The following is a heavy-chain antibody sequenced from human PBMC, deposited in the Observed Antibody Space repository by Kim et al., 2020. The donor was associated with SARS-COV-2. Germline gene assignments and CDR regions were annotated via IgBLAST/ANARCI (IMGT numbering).Heavy chain of an antibody. CDR3: ARGEGSSWFHS. CDR1: GFIFSDCN. J-gene: IGHJ5*01. V-gene: IGHV3-11*01. CDR2: IDGPGAVI. Sequence: GGSLRLSCAASGFIFSDCNMNWVRQAPGKGLEWLAYIDGPGAVIEYGDSVQGRITVSRDNVNNHFYLQMDNLRAEDTATYYCARGEGSSWFHSRGRGTLV.